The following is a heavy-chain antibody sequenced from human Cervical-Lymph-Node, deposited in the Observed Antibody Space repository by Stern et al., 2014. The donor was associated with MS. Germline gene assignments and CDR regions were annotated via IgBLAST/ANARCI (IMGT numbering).Heavy chain of an antibody. CDR3: ARGLGEYCSGGGCYTYYYYGLDV. J-gene: IGHJ6*02. V-gene: IGHV3-33*01. D-gene: IGHD2-15*01. CDR2: IWYDGSQK. CDR1: GFTFGNYG. Sequence: VQLVESGGGVVQPGKSLRLSCAASGFTFGNYGMHWVRQAAGKGLERVAVIWYDGSQKYYADSVKGRFTISRDNSKNTLYLQMDSLRVEDTAVFYCARGLGEYCSGGGCYTYYYYGLDVWGQGTTVTVSS.